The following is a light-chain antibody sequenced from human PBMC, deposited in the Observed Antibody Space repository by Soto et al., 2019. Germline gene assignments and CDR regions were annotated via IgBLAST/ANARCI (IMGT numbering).Light chain of an antibody. V-gene: IGKV3-20*01. CDR2: SAS. CDR1: QAISSYC. Sequence: DIVLTQSPGTLSLSPGDRATLSCRASQAISSYCLVCYQVKSGGAPRVLIHSASIRATDIPDRFSGGSSGTDFSITISRLQRADFAVYYCQQCGSPPFTFGPGTKVDIK. CDR3: QQCGSPPFT. J-gene: IGKJ3*01.